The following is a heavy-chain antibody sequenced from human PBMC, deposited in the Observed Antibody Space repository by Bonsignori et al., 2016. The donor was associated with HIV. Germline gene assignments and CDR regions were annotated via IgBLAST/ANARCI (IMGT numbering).Heavy chain of an antibody. CDR2: IYSGGST. CDR3: ASSSLHCSSTSCYTRDY. V-gene: IGHV3-66*01. D-gene: IGHD2-2*02. J-gene: IGHJ4*02. Sequence: VRQAPGKGLEWVSVIYSGGSTYYADSVKGRFTISRDNSKNTLYLQMNSLRAEDTAVYYCASSSLHCSSTSCYTRDYWGQGTLVTVSS.